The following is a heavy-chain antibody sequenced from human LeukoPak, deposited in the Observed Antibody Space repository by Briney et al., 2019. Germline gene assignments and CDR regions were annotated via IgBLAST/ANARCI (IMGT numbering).Heavy chain of an antibody. CDR2: IYYSGST. CDR1: GGSISSSSYY. J-gene: IGHJ4*02. Sequence: SETLSLTCTVSGGSISSSSYYWGWIRQPPGKGLEWIGSIYYSGSTYYNPSLKSRAAISVDTSKNQFSLKLSSVTAADTAVYYCAARRGSSWFFDYWGQGTLVTVSS. CDR3: AARRGSSWFFDY. D-gene: IGHD6-13*01. V-gene: IGHV4-39*07.